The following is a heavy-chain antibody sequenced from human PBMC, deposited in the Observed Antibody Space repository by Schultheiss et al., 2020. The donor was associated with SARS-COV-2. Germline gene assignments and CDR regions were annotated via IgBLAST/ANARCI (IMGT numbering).Heavy chain of an antibody. J-gene: IGHJ4*02. D-gene: IGHD6-19*01. Sequence: GGSLRLSCAASGFTFSSYSMNWVRQAPGKGLEWVSVIYSGGSTYYADSVKGRFTISRDNAKNSLYLQMNSLRDEDTAVYYCARAGYSSGWYGLGSYYFDYWGQGTLVTVSS. CDR2: IYSGGST. V-gene: IGHV3-66*01. CDR1: GFTFSSYS. CDR3: ARAGYSSGWYGLGSYYFDY.